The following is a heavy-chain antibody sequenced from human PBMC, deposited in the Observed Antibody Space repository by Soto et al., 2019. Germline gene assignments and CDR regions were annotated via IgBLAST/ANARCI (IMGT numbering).Heavy chain of an antibody. CDR3: ARQEYYDSSGYYPDFDY. CDR1: GYSFTSYW. V-gene: IGHV5-51*01. Sequence: GESLKISCKGSGYSFTSYWIGWVRQMPGKGLEWMGIIYPGDSDTRYSPSFQGQVTISADKYISTAYLQWSSLKASETAMYYCARQEYYDSSGYYPDFDYWGQGTLVTVSS. CDR2: IYPGDSDT. J-gene: IGHJ4*02. D-gene: IGHD3-22*01.